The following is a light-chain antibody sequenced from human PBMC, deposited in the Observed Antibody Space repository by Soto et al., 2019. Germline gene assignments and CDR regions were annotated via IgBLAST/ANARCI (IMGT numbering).Light chain of an antibody. J-gene: IGKJ1*01. CDR3: QKHADSPRWT. Sequence: EIVLTQSPATLSLSPGEGATLSCRASPSVSNYLAWYQQKPGQAPGLLIYGAFNRATGIPDRFSGSGSVTDFKDXIDRMEHDDFEVYYYQKHADSPRWTFGQGAKVDMK. V-gene: IGKV3-11*01. CDR2: GAF. CDR1: PSVSNY.